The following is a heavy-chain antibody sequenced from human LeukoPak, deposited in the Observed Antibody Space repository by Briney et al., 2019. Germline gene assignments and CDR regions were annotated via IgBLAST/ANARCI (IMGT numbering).Heavy chain of an antibody. CDR2: FDPEDGET. CDR3: ARARPSKTIHFDWLLSDYYYYMDV. CDR1: GYTLTELS. Sequence: ASVKVSCKVSGYTLTELSMHWVRQAPGKGLEWMGGFDPEDGETIYAQKFQGRVTMTEDTSTDTAYMELSSLRSEDTAVYYCARARPSKTIHFDWLLSDYYYYMDVWGKGTTVTISS. V-gene: IGHV1-24*01. D-gene: IGHD3-9*01. J-gene: IGHJ6*03.